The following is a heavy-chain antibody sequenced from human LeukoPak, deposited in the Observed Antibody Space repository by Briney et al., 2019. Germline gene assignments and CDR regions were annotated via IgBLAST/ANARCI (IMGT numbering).Heavy chain of an antibody. J-gene: IGHJ5*02. CDR3: ARALGYCSGGSCTRGYNWFDP. Sequence: SETLSLTCTVSGGSIRSSYYYWGWIRQPPGKGLEWIGSIYDSGSTYYNPSLKSRVTISVDTSMNQFSLKLSFVTTADTAVYYCARALGYCSGGSCTRGYNWFDPWGQGTLVTVPS. D-gene: IGHD2-15*01. CDR1: GGSIRSSYYY. CDR2: IYDSGST. V-gene: IGHV4-39*01.